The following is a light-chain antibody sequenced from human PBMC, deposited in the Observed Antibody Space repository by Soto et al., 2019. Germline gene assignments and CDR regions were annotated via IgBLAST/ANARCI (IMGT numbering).Light chain of an antibody. V-gene: IGKV1-5*03. CDR3: QHYNSYSEA. J-gene: IGKJ1*01. CDR1: QTISSW. Sequence: DIQMTQSPSTLSASAGDRVTITCRASQTISSWLAWYQQKPGKASKLLIYKASTLKSGVPSRFSGSGSGTEFTLTISSLQPDDFATYYCQHYNSYSEAFGQGTKVDI. CDR2: KAS.